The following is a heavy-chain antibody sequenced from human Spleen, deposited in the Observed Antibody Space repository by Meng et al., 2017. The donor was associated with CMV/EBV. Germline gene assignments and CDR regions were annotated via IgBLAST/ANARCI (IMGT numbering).Heavy chain of an antibody. V-gene: IGHV3-66*02. Sequence: GGSLRLSCAASGFTVSRSYMSWVRQAPGKGLEWVSVIYSAGSTYYADSVKGRFTISRDNSKNTLYLQMNSLRAEDTAVYYCVRDYGGRINAFDIWGQGTMVTVSS. J-gene: IGHJ3*02. CDR1: GFTVSRSY. CDR3: VRDYGGRINAFDI. CDR2: IYSAGST. D-gene: IGHD3-16*01.